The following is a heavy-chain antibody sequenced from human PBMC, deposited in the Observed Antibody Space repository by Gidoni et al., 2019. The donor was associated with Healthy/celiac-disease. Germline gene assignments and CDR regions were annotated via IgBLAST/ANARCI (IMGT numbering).Heavy chain of an antibody. V-gene: IGHV1-18*04. CDR3: ARATTPRGGYCSGGSCRSFDY. CDR1: GYTFTSYG. J-gene: IGHJ4*02. D-gene: IGHD2-15*01. Sequence: QVQLVQSGAEVKKPGASVKVSCKASGYTFTSYGISWVRKAPGQGLEWMGWNSAYNGNTNYAQKLQGRVTMTTDTSTSTAYMELRSLRSDDTAVYYCARATTPRGGYCSGGSCRSFDYWGQGTLVTVSS. CDR2: NSAYNGNT.